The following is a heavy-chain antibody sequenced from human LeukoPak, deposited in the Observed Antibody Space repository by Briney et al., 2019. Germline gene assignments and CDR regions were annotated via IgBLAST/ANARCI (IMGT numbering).Heavy chain of an antibody. V-gene: IGHV1-18*01. CDR1: GYTFTSYG. D-gene: IGHD1-26*01. Sequence: GASVKVSCKASGYTFTSYGISWVRQAPGQGLEWMGWISGHNGNTNYAQKLQGRVTMTTDTSTSTAYMELSSLRSEDTAVYYCARSSGSYFPNYYYYYMDVWGKGTTVTISS. CDR2: ISGHNGNT. J-gene: IGHJ6*03. CDR3: ARSSGSYFPNYYYYYMDV.